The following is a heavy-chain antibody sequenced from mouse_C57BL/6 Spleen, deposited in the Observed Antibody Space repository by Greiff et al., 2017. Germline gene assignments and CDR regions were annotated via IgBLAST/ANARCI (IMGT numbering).Heavy chain of an antibody. CDR2: INPNNGGT. V-gene: IGHV1-26*01. CDR3: ARYPYGF. Sequence: EVQLQQSGPELVKPGASVKISCKASGYTFTDYYMNWVKQSPGKSLEWIGDINPNNGGTSYNQKFKGKATLTVDKSSSTAYMELRSLTSEDSAVYYCARYPYGFWGQGTLVTVSA. CDR1: GYTFTDYY. J-gene: IGHJ3*02.